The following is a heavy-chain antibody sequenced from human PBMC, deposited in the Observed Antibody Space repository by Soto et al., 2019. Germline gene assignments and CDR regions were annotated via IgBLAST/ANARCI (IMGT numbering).Heavy chain of an antibody. D-gene: IGHD3-10*01. CDR3: ARAITMVRGGIYYGMDV. Sequence: SVKVSCKASGGTFSSYAISWVRQAPGQGLEWMGGIIPIFGTADYAQKFQGRVTITADESTSTAYMELSSLRSEDTAVYYCARAITMVRGGIYYGMDVWGQGTTVTVSS. J-gene: IGHJ6*02. CDR2: IIPIFGTA. V-gene: IGHV1-69*13. CDR1: GGTFSSYA.